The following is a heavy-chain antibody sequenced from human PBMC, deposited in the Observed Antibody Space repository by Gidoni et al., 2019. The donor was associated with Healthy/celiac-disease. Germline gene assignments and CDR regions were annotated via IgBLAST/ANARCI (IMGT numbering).Heavy chain of an antibody. CDR1: GGSISSSSYY. Sequence: QLQLQESGPGLVKSSETLSLTCTVSGGSISSSSYYWGWIRQPPGKGLEWLGSIYYSGSTYYNPSHKSRVTIFVDTSKNQFSLKLSSVTAADTAVYYCARHGYSSRWYGGWGQGTLVTVSS. CDR3: ARHGYSSRWYGG. V-gene: IGHV4-39*01. D-gene: IGHD6-13*01. CDR2: IYYSGST. J-gene: IGHJ4*02.